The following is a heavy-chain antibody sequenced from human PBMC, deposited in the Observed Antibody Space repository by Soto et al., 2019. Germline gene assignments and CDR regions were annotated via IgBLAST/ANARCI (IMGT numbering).Heavy chain of an antibody. J-gene: IGHJ6*02. D-gene: IGHD2-15*01. CDR2: ISGSGGST. CDR3: AKDIVVVVAATRSDYYYYGMDV. Sequence: GGSLRLSCAASGFTFSSYAMSWVRQAPGKGLEWVSAISGSGGSTYYADSVKGRFTISRDNSKNTLYLQMNSLRAEDTAVYYCAKDIVVVVAATRSDYYYYGMDVWGQGTTVTVSS. CDR1: GFTFSSYA. V-gene: IGHV3-23*01.